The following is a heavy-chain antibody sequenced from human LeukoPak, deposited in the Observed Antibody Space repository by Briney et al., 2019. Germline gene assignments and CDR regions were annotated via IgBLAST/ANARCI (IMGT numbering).Heavy chain of an antibody. V-gene: IGHV4-30-4*07. CDR2: ISYSGST. J-gene: IGHJ4*02. CDR3: AKDGAWLRFDD. Sequence: SETLSLTCTVSGGSISSGGYSWSWIRQPPGKGLEWIGYISYSGSTYYNPSLKSRVTMSLDTSKNQFSLKLSSVTAADTAVYYCAKDGAWLRFDDWGQGILVTVSS. CDR1: GGSISSGGYS. D-gene: IGHD5-12*01.